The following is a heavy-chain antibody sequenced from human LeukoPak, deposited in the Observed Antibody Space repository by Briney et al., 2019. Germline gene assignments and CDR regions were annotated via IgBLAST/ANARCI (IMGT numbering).Heavy chain of an antibody. D-gene: IGHD3-10*01. CDR1: GSSISSYY. CDR3: ARSITMVRGAIPYYFDY. J-gene: IGHJ4*02. Sequence: PSETLSLTCTASGSSISSYYWSWIRQPPGKGLECIGYIYYSGSTNYNPSLKSRVTISVDTSKNQFSLKLSSVTAADTAVYYCARSITMVRGAIPYYFDYWGQGTLVTVSS. CDR2: IYYSGST. V-gene: IGHV4-59*01.